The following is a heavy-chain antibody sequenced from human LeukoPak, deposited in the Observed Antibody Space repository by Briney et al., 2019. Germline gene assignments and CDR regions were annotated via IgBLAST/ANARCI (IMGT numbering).Heavy chain of an antibody. D-gene: IGHD4-17*01. CDR1: GFTFSDYY. J-gene: IGHJ6*03. V-gene: IGHV3-11*04. Sequence: GGSLRLSCAASGFTFSDYYMSWIRQAPGKGPEWVSYISSSGSTIYYADSVKGRFTISRDNAKNSLYLQMNSLRAEDTAVYYCARGRDGDYAYYYYYHYMDVWGKGTTVTVSS. CDR3: ARGRDGDYAYYYYYHYMDV. CDR2: ISSSGSTI.